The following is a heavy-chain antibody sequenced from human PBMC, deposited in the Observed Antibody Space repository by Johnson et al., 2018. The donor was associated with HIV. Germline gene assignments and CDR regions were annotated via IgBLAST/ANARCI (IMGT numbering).Heavy chain of an antibody. CDR1: GFSFSTYG. J-gene: IGHJ3*02. CDR2: IRNDGNNK. V-gene: IGHV3-30*02. D-gene: IGHD3-10*02. CDR3: AKDPPLCGEAAFDI. Sequence: QEKLVESGGGVVQPGGSLRLSCATSGFSFSTYGMHWVRQAPGRGLEWVTFIRNDGNNKYYSDSVKGRFTISRDNSKNTMYLQMNSLRADDTAMYYCAKDPPLCGEAAFDIWGQGTMVTVSS.